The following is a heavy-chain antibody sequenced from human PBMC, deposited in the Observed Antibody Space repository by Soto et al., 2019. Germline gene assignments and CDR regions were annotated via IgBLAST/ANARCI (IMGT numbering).Heavy chain of an antibody. CDR1: GGSIRNNY. CDR2: IYYAGST. J-gene: IGHJ4*02. D-gene: IGHD5-12*01. CDR3: ARRIVAKETFDY. Sequence: SETLSLTCTVSGGSIRNNYWSWIRQPPGRGLEWIGFIYYAGSTKYNPPLNSRVTISVDTSKNQFSLTVTSVTAADTAVYYCARRIVAKETFDYCGQGTLVTLSS. V-gene: IGHV4-59*08.